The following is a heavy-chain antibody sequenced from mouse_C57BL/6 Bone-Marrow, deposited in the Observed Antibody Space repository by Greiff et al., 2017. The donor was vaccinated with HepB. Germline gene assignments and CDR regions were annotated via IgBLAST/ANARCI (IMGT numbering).Heavy chain of an antibody. Sequence: QVQLQQPGAELVKPGASVKLSCKASGYTFPSYWMHWVKQRPGQGLEWIGMIHPNSGSTNYNEKFKSKATLTVDKSSSTAYMQLSSLTSEDSAVYYCARGGVYPFYFDYWGQGTTLTVSS. CDR3: ARGGVYPFYFDY. V-gene: IGHV1-64*01. CDR1: GYTFPSYW. CDR2: IHPNSGST. J-gene: IGHJ2*01. D-gene: IGHD1-3*01.